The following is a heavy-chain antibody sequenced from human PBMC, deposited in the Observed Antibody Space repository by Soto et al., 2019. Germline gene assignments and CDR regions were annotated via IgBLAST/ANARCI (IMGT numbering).Heavy chain of an antibody. J-gene: IGHJ4*02. Sequence: GGSLRLSCAASGFTFSNYVMSWVRQAPGKGLEWVSVMSGSGDDAYYADSVKGRFTISRDNSKNTLYLQMNSLRAEDTAVYFCAKKVTIYAVDPADYWGQGTPVTVYS. D-gene: IGHD3-3*01. CDR3: AKKVTIYAVDPADY. CDR2: MSGSGDDA. CDR1: GFTFSNYV. V-gene: IGHV3-23*01.